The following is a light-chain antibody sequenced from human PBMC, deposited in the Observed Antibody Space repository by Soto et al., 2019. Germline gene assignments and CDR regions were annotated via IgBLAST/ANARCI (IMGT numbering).Light chain of an antibody. CDR1: QSISDT. Sequence: EIVLTQSPATLSVSPGGRATLSCRASQSISDTLAWYQQKPGQAPRLLIYGASKRATGIPDRFSGSGSGTDFTLTISRLEPEDFAVYYCQQYGSSPLTFGGGTKVDIK. V-gene: IGKV3-20*01. CDR2: GAS. J-gene: IGKJ4*01. CDR3: QQYGSSPLT.